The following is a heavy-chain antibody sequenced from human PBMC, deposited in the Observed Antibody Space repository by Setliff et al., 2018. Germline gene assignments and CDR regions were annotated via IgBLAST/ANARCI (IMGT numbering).Heavy chain of an antibody. CDR1: GGSISSYY. V-gene: IGHV4-4*08. D-gene: IGHD1-1*01. Sequence: SLTCSVSGGSISSYYWSWIGQPPGKGLEWIGYIYTRGSTNYNPSLQSRVTISVDTAKKQFSLKLNSVTAADTAIYYCARGGGRIRQLGATGVHTFDIWGQGTMVTVSS. CDR3: ARGGGRIRQLGATGVHTFDI. CDR2: IYTRGST. J-gene: IGHJ3*02.